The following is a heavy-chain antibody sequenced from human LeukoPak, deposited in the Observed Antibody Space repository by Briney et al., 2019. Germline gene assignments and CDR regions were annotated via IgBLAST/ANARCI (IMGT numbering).Heavy chain of an antibody. J-gene: IGHJ4*02. CDR2: IGYDGNKK. V-gene: IGHV3-30*02. CDR3: AKEGTLELFDH. Sequence: GGSLRLSCAVSGFTFRNYWMSWVRQAPGKGLEWVTFIGYDGNKKFYADSVKGRITISRDNSKNTVYLQMSSLRPDDTAFYYCAKEGTLELFDHWGQGTLLTVSS. D-gene: IGHD1-26*01. CDR1: GFTFRNYW.